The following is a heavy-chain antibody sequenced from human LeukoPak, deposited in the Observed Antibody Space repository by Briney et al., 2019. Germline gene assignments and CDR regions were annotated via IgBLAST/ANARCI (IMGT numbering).Heavy chain of an antibody. V-gene: IGHV3-23*01. CDR3: ARAEIRDRRSPDY. Sequence: GGSLRLSCAASGFTFSSYAMSWVRQAPGKGLEWVSAISGSGGSTYHADSVKGRFTISRDNSKNTLYLQMNSLRADDTAVYYCARAEIRDRRSPDYWGQATLVTVSS. D-gene: IGHD1-14*01. CDR1: GFTFSSYA. CDR2: ISGSGGST. J-gene: IGHJ4*02.